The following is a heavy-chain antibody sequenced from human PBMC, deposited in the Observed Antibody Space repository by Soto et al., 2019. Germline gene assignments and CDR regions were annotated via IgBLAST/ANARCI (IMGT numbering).Heavy chain of an antibody. D-gene: IGHD2-15*01. J-gene: IGHJ6*02. CDR3: ARDSRDYYGMDV. Sequence: SETLSLTCAVYGGSFSGYSWTWIRQPPGKGLEWIGEINHSGSTNYNPSLKSRVTMSLDTSKNQFSLKLSSVTAADTAVYYCARDSRDYYGMDVWGQGTTVTVSS. CDR1: GGSFSGYS. V-gene: IGHV4-34*01. CDR2: INHSGST.